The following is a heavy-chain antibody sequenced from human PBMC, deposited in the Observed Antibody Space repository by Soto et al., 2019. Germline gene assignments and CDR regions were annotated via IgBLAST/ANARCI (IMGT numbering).Heavy chain of an antibody. CDR2: AIRVLGVA. CDR3: ARDRDVAAPGTAETDYYYGMDV. J-gene: IGHJ6*02. Sequence: QVQLVQSGAEVKKPGSSVKVSCKASGGNFRSQSISISWVRQAPGQGLEWMGRAIRVLGVANYAQKFQGRVTITADKVTSTVYLELSSLRSEDTAVYYCARDRDVAAPGTAETDYYYGMDVWGQGTTVTVSS. D-gene: IGHD6-13*01. V-gene: IGHV1-69*08. CDR1: GGNFRSQSIS.